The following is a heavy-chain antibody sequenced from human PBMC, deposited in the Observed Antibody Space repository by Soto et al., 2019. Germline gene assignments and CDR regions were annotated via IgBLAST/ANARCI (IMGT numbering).Heavy chain of an antibody. Sequence: SVKVSCKASGGTFSSYAISWVRQAPGQGLEWMGGIIPIFGTANYAQKFQGRVTITADESTSTAYMELSSLRSEDTAVYYCARAYYYDSSGYSPDYYYYGMDVWGQGTTVTVSS. CDR2: IIPIFGTA. CDR1: GGTFSSYA. CDR3: ARAYYYDSSGYSPDYYYYGMDV. J-gene: IGHJ6*02. V-gene: IGHV1-69*13. D-gene: IGHD3-22*01.